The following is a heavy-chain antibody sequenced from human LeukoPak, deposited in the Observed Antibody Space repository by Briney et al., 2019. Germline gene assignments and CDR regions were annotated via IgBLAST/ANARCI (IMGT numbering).Heavy chain of an antibody. CDR2: ISSSSSTI. CDR3: ARASKTTVTTGDAFDI. D-gene: IGHD4-17*01. CDR1: GFTFSSYS. V-gene: IGHV3-48*04. J-gene: IGHJ3*02. Sequence: GGSLRLSCAASGFTFSSYSMNWVRQAPGKGLEWVSYISSSSSTIYYADSVKGRFTISRDNAKNSLYLQMNSLRAEDTAVYYCARASKTTVTTGDAFDIWGQGTMVTVSS.